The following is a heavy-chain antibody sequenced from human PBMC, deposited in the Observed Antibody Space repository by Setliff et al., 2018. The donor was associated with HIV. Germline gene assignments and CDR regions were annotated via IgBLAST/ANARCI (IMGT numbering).Heavy chain of an antibody. CDR2: IYSSGST. Sequence: SETLSLTCTVSGGSISSSSYYWGWIRQPAGKGLEWIGRIYSSGSTNYNPSLKSRVTISADTSKNQVSLRLSSVTAADTGVYYCARHRDPPGSRWIYYYYYMDLWGEGTTVTVSS. V-gene: IGHV4-61*02. CDR3: ARHRDPPGSRWIYYYYYMDL. J-gene: IGHJ6*03. CDR1: GGSISSSSYY. D-gene: IGHD6-13*01.